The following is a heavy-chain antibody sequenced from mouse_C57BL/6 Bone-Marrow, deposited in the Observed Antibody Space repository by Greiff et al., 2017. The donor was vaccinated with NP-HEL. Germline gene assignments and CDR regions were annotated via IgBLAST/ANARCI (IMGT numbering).Heavy chain of an antibody. Sequence: EVQLVESGGGLVQPKGSLKLSCAASGFSFNTYAMNWVRQAPGKGLEWVARIRSKSNNYATYYADSVKDRFTISRDDSESMLYLQMNNLKTEDTAMYYCVRRWFSRYYAMDYWGQGTSVTVSS. CDR3: VRRWFSRYYAMDY. V-gene: IGHV10-1*01. D-gene: IGHD2-3*01. CDR2: IRSKSNNYAT. J-gene: IGHJ4*01. CDR1: GFSFNTYA.